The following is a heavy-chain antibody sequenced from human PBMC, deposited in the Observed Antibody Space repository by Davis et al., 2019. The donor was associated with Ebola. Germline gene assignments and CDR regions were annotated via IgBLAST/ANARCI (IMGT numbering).Heavy chain of an antibody. V-gene: IGHV3-30-3*01. CDR2: ISYDGNNK. Sequence: GESLKISCAASGFTFSFYPMHWVRQAPGKGLEWVALISYDGNNKYYADYADSVKGRFTISRDNSKNTLYLQMNGLRVEDTAIYYCAKDTSNIWFDIWGQGTNVTVSS. CDR1: GFTFSFYP. D-gene: IGHD1-26*01. J-gene: IGHJ3*02. CDR3: AKDTSNIWFDI.